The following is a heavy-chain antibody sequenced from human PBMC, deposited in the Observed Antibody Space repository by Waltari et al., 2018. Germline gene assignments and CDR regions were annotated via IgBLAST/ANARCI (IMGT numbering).Heavy chain of an antibody. D-gene: IGHD1-26*01. CDR2: LSDSGKHT. V-gene: IGHV3-23*01. Sequence: EVQLMESGGGLVQPGGSLRLSGAAFGFAWGNYARSWVRQAPGKGLEWVSALSDSGKHTYYADSVKGRFTISRDNSKNTLYLQMNSLTVEDTAVYYCAKDETGLLFLVFDSWGPGTLVTVSS. CDR3: AKDETGLLFLVFDS. J-gene: IGHJ4*02. CDR1: GFAWGNYA.